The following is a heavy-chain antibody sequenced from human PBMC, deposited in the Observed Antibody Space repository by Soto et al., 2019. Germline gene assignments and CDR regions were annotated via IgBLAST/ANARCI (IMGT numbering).Heavy chain of an antibody. CDR3: ARWVYAFDY. Sequence: QVQLVESGGGVVQPGRSLRLSCAASGFTFSTYAMNWVRQAPGKGLEWVAAISYDASNKYYAGSVKGRFTISRDNYKSTLYLQMNSLRTEDTAMYYCARWVYAFDYWGQGTLVTVSS. J-gene: IGHJ4*02. CDR1: GFTFSTYA. D-gene: IGHD6-13*01. V-gene: IGHV3-30-3*01. CDR2: ISYDASNK.